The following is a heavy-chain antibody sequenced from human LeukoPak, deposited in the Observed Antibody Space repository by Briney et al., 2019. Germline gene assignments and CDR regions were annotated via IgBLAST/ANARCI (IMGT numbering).Heavy chain of an antibody. CDR2: IYYSGST. J-gene: IGHJ4*02. CDR1: GGSIRSYY. CDR3: ATIAKSVDRIDY. D-gene: IGHD1-14*01. Sequence: PSETLSLTCTVSGGSIRSYYWSWIRQPPGKGLEWIGYIYYSGSTSYNPSLKSRVTISVDTSKNQFSLNLSSVTAADTAVYYCATIAKSVDRIDYGGQGTLVTVSS. V-gene: IGHV4-59*08.